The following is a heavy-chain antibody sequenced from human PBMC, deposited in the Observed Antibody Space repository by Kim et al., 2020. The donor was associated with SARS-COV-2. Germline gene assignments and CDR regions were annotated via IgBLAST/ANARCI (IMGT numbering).Heavy chain of an antibody. D-gene: IGHD6-13*01. V-gene: IGHV1-46*01. J-gene: IGHJ4*02. CDR3: ARVHRYSSSWLYYFDY. Sequence: KFQGRVTMTRDTSTSTVYMELSSLRSEDTAVYYCARVHRYSSSWLYYFDYWGQGTLVTVSS.